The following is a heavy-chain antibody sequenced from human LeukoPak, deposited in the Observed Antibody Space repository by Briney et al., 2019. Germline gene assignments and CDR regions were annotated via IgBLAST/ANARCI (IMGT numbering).Heavy chain of an antibody. CDR1: GFTFSNYW. CDR2: IKEDGSEK. J-gene: IGHJ4*02. D-gene: IGHD2-21*02. V-gene: IGHV3-7*01. CDR3: ARDRPAYCGGDCYSGY. Sequence: PGGSLRLSCAASGFTFSNYWMNWVRQAPGKGLEWVANIKEDGSEKRYVDSVKGRFTISRDNAKNSLYLQMNSLRAEDTAVYYCARDRPAYCGGDCYSGYWGQGTLVTVSS.